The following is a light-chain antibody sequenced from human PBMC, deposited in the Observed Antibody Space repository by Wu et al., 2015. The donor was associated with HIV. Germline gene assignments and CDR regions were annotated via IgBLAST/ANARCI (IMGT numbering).Light chain of an antibody. CDR3: QKYNTAPWT. CDR1: QSVSSN. J-gene: IGKJ1*01. Sequence: EIVMTQSPATLSVSPGERATLSCRASQSVSSNLAWYQQKPGQAPRLLIYGASTRATGIPARFSGSMSGTEFTLTISSMQPEDVATYYCQKYNTAPWTFGQGTKVEMK. V-gene: IGKV3-15*01. CDR2: GAS.